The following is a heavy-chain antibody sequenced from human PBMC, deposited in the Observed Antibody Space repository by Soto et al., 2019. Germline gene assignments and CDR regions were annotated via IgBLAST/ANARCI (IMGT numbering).Heavy chain of an antibody. CDR2: IIPILGIA. CDR3: ESFIYGDYEVEY. Sequence: QVQLVQSGAAVKKPGSSVKVSCKASGGTFSSYTISWVRQANGQGLEWMGRIIPILGIANYAQKFQGRVTITADKSTSTDYMELSSLRSEDTAVYYIESFIYGDYEVEYWGQGTLVNVSS. V-gene: IGHV1-69*02. D-gene: IGHD4-17*01. CDR1: GGTFSSYT. J-gene: IGHJ4*02.